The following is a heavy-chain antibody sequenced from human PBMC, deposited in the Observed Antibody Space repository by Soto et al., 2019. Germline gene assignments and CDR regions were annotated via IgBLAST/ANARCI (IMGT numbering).Heavy chain of an antibody. CDR3: ARDFRYCSSTSCYYMDV. Sequence: GGSLRLSCAASGFTFSSYSMNWVRQAPGKGLEWVSSISSSSSYVYYADSVKGRFTISRDNAKNSLYLQMNSLRAEDTAVYYCARDFRYCSSTSCYYMDVWGKGTTVTVSS. CDR1: GFTFSSYS. D-gene: IGHD2-2*01. CDR2: ISSSSSYV. J-gene: IGHJ6*03. V-gene: IGHV3-21*01.